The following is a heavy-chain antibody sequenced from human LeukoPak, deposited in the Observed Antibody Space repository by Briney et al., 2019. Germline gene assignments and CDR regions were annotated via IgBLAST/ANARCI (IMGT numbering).Heavy chain of an antibody. CDR1: GFTFSSYE. J-gene: IGHJ4*02. CDR2: ISSSAGTI. D-gene: IGHD4-17*01. V-gene: IGHV3-48*03. CDR3: AREASSGDLEY. Sequence: GGSLRLSCAASGFTFSSYEMNWVRQAPGKGLERVSYISSSAGTIYYTDSVKGRFTISRDNAKNSLYLQMNSLRAEDTAVYYCAREASSGDLEYWGQGTLVTVSS.